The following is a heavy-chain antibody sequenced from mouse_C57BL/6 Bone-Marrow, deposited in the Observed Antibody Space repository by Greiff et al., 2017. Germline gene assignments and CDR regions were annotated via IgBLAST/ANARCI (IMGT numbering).Heavy chain of an antibody. CDR3: TKSFYYYGSSYPR. CDR2: IDPETGGT. V-gene: IGHV1-15*01. CDR1: GYTFTDYE. Sequence: QVQLQQSGAELVRPGASVTLSCKASGYTFTDYEMHWVKQTPVHGLEWIGAIDPETGGTAYNQKFKGKAILTADKSSSTAYMELRSLTSEDSAVYYCTKSFYYYGSSYPRWGQGTTLTVSS. D-gene: IGHD1-1*01. J-gene: IGHJ2*01.